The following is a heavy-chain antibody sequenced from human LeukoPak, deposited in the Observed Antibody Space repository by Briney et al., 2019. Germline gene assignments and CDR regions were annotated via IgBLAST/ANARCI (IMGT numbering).Heavy chain of an antibody. Sequence: SQTLSLTCTVSRGSISSGSYYWSWIRQPAGKGLEWIGRIYTSGSTNYNPSLKSRVTISVDTSKNQFSLKLSSVTAADTAVYYCARVHGDYGSYYYYYYMDVWGKGTTVTVSS. CDR1: RGSISSGSYY. J-gene: IGHJ6*03. D-gene: IGHD4-17*01. CDR2: IYTSGST. CDR3: ARVHGDYGSYYYYYYMDV. V-gene: IGHV4-61*02.